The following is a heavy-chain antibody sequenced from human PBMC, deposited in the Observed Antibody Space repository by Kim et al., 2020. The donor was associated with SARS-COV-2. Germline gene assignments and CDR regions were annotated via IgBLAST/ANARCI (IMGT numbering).Heavy chain of an antibody. D-gene: IGHD6-19*01. CDR2: ISYEGSLK. J-gene: IGHJ4*02. CDR1: GFTFSSYG. V-gene: IGHV3-30*19. Sequence: GGSLRLSCAASGFTFSSYGMHWVRQAPGKGLEWVAFISYEGSLKYHADSVKGRLTISRDNAQNTLYLQMNSLRAEDTAVYYCARDVSTVAGLDYWGQGTLVTVSS. CDR3: ARDVSTVAGLDY.